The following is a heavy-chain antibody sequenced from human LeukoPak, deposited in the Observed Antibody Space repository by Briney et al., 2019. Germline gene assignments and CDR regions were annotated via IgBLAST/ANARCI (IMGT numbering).Heavy chain of an antibody. Sequence: GGSLRLSCAASGFTFSSYEMSWVRQAPGKGLEWISYISSTGSTIYYTDSVKGRFTISRDNAKNSLYLQMNSLRAEDTAVYYCARLHEQLWYDWGQGTLVTVSS. V-gene: IGHV3-48*03. CDR2: ISSTGSTI. J-gene: IGHJ4*02. CDR3: ARLHEQLWYD. D-gene: IGHD5-18*01. CDR1: GFTFSSYE.